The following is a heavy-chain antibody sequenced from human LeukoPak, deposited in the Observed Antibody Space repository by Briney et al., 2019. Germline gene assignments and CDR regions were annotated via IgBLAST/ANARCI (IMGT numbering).Heavy chain of an antibody. CDR3: AGDTPPGGDYYFDY. Sequence: GGSLRLSCAASGFSFSTYGMHWVRQAPGKGLEWVALIWNAGTNAYYADSVKGRFTISRDNSKNTLYLQMNSLRAEDTAVYYCAGDTPPGGDYYFDYWGQGTLVIVSS. CDR2: IWNAGTNA. V-gene: IGHV3-33*01. J-gene: IGHJ4*02. D-gene: IGHD3-16*01. CDR1: GFSFSTYG.